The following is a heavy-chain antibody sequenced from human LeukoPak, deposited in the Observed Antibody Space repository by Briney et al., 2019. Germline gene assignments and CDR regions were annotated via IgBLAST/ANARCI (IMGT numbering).Heavy chain of an antibody. CDR2: IYSGGST. CDR1: GFTFSSYG. CDR3: ARDGAPYYDILTLAY. V-gene: IGHV3-53*01. Sequence: QPGRSLRLSCAASGFTFSSYGMHWVRQAPGKGLEWVSVIYSGGSTYYADSVKGRFTISRDNSKNTLYLQMNSLRAEDTAVYYCARDGAPYYDILTLAYWGQGTLVTVSS. D-gene: IGHD3-9*01. J-gene: IGHJ4*02.